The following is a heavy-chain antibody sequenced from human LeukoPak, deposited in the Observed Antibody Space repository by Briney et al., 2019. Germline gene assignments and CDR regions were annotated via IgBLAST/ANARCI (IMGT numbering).Heavy chain of an antibody. Sequence: SETLSLTCTASGGSISSYYWSWIRQPPGKGLEWIGYIYYSGSTNYNPSLKSRVTISVDTSKNQFSLKLSSVTAADTAVYYCARHLAGYDSDWGQGTLVTVSS. D-gene: IGHD3-9*01. CDR2: IYYSGST. CDR3: ARHLAGYDSD. CDR1: GGSISSYY. V-gene: IGHV4-59*08. J-gene: IGHJ4*02.